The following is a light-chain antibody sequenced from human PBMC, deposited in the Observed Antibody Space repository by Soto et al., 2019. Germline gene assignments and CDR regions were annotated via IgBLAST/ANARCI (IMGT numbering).Light chain of an antibody. J-gene: IGLJ3*02. CDR3: AAWDDSLSGWV. Sequence: QSVLTQPPSASGTPGQRVTISCSGSSSNLGSNYVYWYQQLPGTAPKLLIYSNDQRPSGVPDRFSGSHSYTSASLVISGLRSEDEADYYCAAWDDSLSGWVFGGGTKLTVL. CDR1: SSNLGSNY. CDR2: SND. V-gene: IGLV1-47*02.